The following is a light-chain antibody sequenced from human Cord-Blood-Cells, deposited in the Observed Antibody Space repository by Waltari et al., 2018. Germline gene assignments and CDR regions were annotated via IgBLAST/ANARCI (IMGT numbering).Light chain of an antibody. CDR2: GAS. CDR3: QQYGSSPRT. J-gene: IGKJ1*01. CDR1: QSVSSSY. Sequence: IVLSQSPGTLSWSPGARATLPCTASQSVSSSYLAWYQQKPGQAPRLLISGASSRATGIPDRFSGSGSGTDFTLTISRLEPEDFAVYYCQQYGSSPRTFGQGTKVEIK. V-gene: IGKV3-20*01.